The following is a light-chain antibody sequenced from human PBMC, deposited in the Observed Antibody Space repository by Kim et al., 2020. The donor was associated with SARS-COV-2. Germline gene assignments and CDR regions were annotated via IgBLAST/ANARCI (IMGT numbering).Light chain of an antibody. V-gene: IGKV1-39*01. CDR1: QSISSY. CDR2: AAS. Sequence: CASVGDRVTITCRASQSISSYLNWYQQKPGKAPKLLIYAASSLQSGVPSRFSGSGSGTDFTLTISSLQPEDFATYYCQQSYSTPYTFGQGTKLEIK. J-gene: IGKJ2*01. CDR3: QQSYSTPYT.